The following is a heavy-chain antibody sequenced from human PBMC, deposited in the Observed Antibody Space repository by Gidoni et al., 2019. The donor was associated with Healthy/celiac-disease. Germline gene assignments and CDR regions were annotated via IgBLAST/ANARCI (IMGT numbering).Heavy chain of an antibody. V-gene: IGHV3-30*18. D-gene: IGHD1-26*01. CDR3: AKDGLGREGTGGMDV. Sequence: GFTFSSYGMHWVRQAPGKGLEWVAVISYDGSNKYYADSVKGRFTISRDNSKNTLYLQMNSLRAEDTAVYYCAKDGLGREGTGGMDVWGQGTTVTVSS. J-gene: IGHJ6*02. CDR2: ISYDGSNK. CDR1: GFTFSSYG.